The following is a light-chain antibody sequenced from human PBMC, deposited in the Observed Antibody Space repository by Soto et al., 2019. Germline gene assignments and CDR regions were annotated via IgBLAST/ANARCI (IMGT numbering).Light chain of an antibody. CDR1: QSISSW. Sequence: DIQMTQSPSTLSASVGDRVTITYRASQSISSWLAWYQQKPGKAPKLLIYKASILESGVPSRFSGSGSGTEFTLTISSLQPDDFATYYCQQYDSQSYTFGQGTKLEIK. CDR3: QQYDSQSYT. J-gene: IGKJ2*01. V-gene: IGKV1-5*03. CDR2: KAS.